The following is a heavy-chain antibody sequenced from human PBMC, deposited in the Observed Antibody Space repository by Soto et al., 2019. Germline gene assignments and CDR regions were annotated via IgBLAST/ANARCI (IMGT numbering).Heavy chain of an antibody. CDR2: ITPVFGTK. CDR1: GGALRRHA. J-gene: IGHJ4*02. Sequence: SVKVSFKASGGALRRHAINWVRQAPGQGLEWLGGITPVFGTKEHAQKFQGRITITADESTNTVYMELSGLTSDDTAIYYCEREVRTSGPRNFFDYWGQGTLVTVSS. CDR3: EREVRTSGPRNFFDY. D-gene: IGHD3-10*01. V-gene: IGHV1-69*13.